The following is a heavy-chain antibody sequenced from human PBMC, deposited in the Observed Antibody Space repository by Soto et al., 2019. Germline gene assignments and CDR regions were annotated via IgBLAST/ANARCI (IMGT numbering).Heavy chain of an antibody. CDR3: ARGPGDLGYFDY. CDR2: MNPYNGNT. D-gene: IGHD3-10*01. Sequence: ASVKVSCKATGYSFTNYDINWVRQAPGQGLEWMGWMNPYNGNTGYAQTFQGRVTMTRNTSIGTAYMELSNVRSNDTAVYYCARGPGDLGYFDYWGQGALLTVYS. J-gene: IGHJ4*02. CDR1: GYSFTNYD. V-gene: IGHV1-8*01.